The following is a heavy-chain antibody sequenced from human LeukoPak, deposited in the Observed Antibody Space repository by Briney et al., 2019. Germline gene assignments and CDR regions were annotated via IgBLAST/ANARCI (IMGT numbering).Heavy chain of an antibody. V-gene: IGHV3-74*01. D-gene: IGHD2-15*01. Sequence: PGGSLRLSCAASGFTFSSYWMHWVRQAPGKGLVWVSRINSDGSSTSYADSVKGRFTISRDNAKNTLYLQMNSLRAEDTAVYYCARDAYCSGGSCYSFYYYYGMDVWGQGTTVTVSS. CDR1: GFTFSSYW. J-gene: IGHJ6*02. CDR2: INSDGSST. CDR3: ARDAYCSGGSCYSFYYYYGMDV.